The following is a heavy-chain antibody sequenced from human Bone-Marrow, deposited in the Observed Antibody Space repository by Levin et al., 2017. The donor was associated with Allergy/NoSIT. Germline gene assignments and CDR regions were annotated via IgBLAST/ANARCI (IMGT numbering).Heavy chain of an antibody. CDR1: GFTFSSFW. CDR3: SCSWGRDGFDV. Sequence: PGGSLRLSCAASGFTFSSFWMDWVRQVPGKGLVWVSRLNADGTSTTYADSVKGRFTVSRDNAKNTLYLQTDSLTAEDTAVYYCSCSWGRDGFDVWGQGTMVTVSA. J-gene: IGHJ3*01. CDR2: LNADGTST. D-gene: IGHD3-16*01. V-gene: IGHV3-74*03.